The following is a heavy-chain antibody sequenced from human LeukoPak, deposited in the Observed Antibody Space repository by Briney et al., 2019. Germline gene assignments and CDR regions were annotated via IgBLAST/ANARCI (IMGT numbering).Heavy chain of an antibody. CDR3: TREAAAGIDY. CDR1: GFTFTSYT. D-gene: IGHD6-13*01. Sequence: PGGSLRLSCAASGFTFTSYTMDWVRQAPGKGLEWVSSISSSSSYIYYADSVKGRFTISRDNAKNSLYLQMNSLRAEDTAVYFCTREAAAGIDYWGQGTLVTVSS. V-gene: IGHV3-21*01. CDR2: ISSSSSYI. J-gene: IGHJ4*02.